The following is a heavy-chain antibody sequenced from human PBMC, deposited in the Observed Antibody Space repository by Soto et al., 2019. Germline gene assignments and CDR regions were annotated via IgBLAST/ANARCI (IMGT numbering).Heavy chain of an antibody. CDR3: ARGDDFWRETDY. D-gene: IGHD3-3*01. Sequence: SETLSLTCTVSGVSISSYYWSWIRQPPGKGLEWIGEINHSGSTNYNPSLKSRVTISVDTSKNQFSLKLSSVTAADTAVYYCARGDDFWRETDYWGQGTLVTV. CDR1: GVSISSYY. CDR2: INHSGST. J-gene: IGHJ4*02. V-gene: IGHV4-34*01.